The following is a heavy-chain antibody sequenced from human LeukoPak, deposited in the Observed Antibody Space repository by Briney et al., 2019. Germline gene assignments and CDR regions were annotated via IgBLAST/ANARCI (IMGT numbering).Heavy chain of an antibody. CDR1: GFTFNNYG. CDR3: AKGPRWLQFFDY. Sequence: PGGSLRLSCAASGFTFNNYGMSWVRQAPGGGLEWVSAISGSGGSTYYADSVKGRFTLSRDNSKNTLYLQMNSLRAEDTAVYYCAKGPRWLQFFDYWGQGTLVTVSS. J-gene: IGHJ4*02. CDR2: ISGSGGST. D-gene: IGHD5-24*01. V-gene: IGHV3-23*01.